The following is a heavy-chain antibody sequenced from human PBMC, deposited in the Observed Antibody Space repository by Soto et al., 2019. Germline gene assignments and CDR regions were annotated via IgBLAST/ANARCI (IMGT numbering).Heavy chain of an antibody. D-gene: IGHD2-15*01. V-gene: IGHV4-4*02. CDR1: SGSISSSNW. J-gene: IGHJ4*02. CDR2: IYHSGST. CDR3: ARVAPSWWGANFDY. Sequence: SETLSLTCAVSSGSISSSNWWSWVRQPPGKGLEWIGEIYHSGSTNYNPSLKSRVTISVDKSKNQFSLKLSSVTAADTAVYYCARVAPSWWGANFDYWGQGTLVTVSS.